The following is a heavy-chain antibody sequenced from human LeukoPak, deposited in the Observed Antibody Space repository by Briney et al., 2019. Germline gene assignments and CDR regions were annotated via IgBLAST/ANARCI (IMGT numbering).Heavy chain of an antibody. J-gene: IGHJ6*03. Sequence: PGGSLRLSCAASGFTFSSYWMSWVRQAPGKGLEWVANLNQDGGEKYYLDSVKGRFTISRDNAMNSLYLQMNSLRAEDTAVYYCASRVWVGTTFHYYYYMDVWGKGTTVTVSS. CDR1: GFTFSSYW. D-gene: IGHD1-26*01. V-gene: IGHV3-7*01. CDR2: LNQDGGEK. CDR3: ASRVWVGTTFHYYYYMDV.